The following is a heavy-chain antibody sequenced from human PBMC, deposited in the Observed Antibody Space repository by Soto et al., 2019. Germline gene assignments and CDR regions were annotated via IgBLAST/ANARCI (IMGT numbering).Heavy chain of an antibody. CDR2: IWYDGSNK. J-gene: IGHJ6*02. CDR1: AFTFSSYG. D-gene: IGHD6-6*01. CDR3: ARSSGYCYYGMDV. V-gene: IGHV3-33*01. Sequence: GGSLRLSCAASAFTFSSYGMHCVRQAPGKGLGCLGVIWYDGSNKYYADSVKGRFTISRYNSKNTLYLQMNSLRYEDKAVFYCARSSGYCYYGMDVWGQGTTVTVSS.